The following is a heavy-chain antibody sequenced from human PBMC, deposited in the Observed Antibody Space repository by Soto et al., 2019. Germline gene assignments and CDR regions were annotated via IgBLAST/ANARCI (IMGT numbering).Heavy chain of an antibody. V-gene: IGHV4-30-4*01. Sequence: QVQLQESGPGLVKPSQTLSLTCTVSGGSISSGDYYWSWIRQPPGKGLEWVGYIYYSGSTYSNPSLKRRVTISLDTSKNQFSLKLSSVTAADTAVYYCARALYDSWSGYPYNWFDPWGRGTLVTVSS. J-gene: IGHJ5*02. CDR2: IYYSGST. CDR1: GGSISSGDYY. D-gene: IGHD3-3*01. CDR3: ARALYDSWSGYPYNWFDP.